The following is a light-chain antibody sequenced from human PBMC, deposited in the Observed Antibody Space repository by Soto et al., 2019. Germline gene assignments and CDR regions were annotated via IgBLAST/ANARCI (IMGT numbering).Light chain of an antibody. V-gene: IGLV2-14*01. Sequence: QSALTQPASVSGSPGQSITISCTGTSSDVGDYNYGSWYQQHPGKAPKLMIYDVSHRPSGVSSRFSGSKSGNTASLTISGLQAEDEADYYCASYTDSTIGMFGGGTKLTVL. CDR3: ASYTDSTIGM. CDR2: DVS. CDR1: SSDVGDYNY. J-gene: IGLJ3*02.